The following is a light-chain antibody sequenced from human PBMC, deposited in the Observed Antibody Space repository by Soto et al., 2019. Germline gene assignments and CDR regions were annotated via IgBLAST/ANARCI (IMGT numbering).Light chain of an antibody. CDR3: HQYNAYSSHT. J-gene: IGKJ2*01. Sequence: DIQMTQSPSTLSASVGDRVTITCRAGQSISSWLAWYQQKPGKAPKLLIYKASSLASGVPSRFSGSGSGTEFTLTISSLQPDDFAIYYCHQYNAYSSHTFGQGTQLEIK. CDR1: QSISSW. V-gene: IGKV1-5*03. CDR2: KAS.